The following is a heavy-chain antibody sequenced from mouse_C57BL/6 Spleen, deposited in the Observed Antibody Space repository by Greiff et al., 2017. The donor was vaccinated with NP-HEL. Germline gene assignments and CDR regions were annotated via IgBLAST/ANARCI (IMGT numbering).Heavy chain of an antibody. D-gene: IGHD4-1*01. CDR1: GYSITSGYD. J-gene: IGHJ4*01. CDR3: AREAGEGAMDY. V-gene: IGHV3-1*01. Sequence: EVMLVESGPGMVKPSQSLSLTCTVTGYSITSGYDWHWIRHFPGNKLEWMGYISYSGSTNYNPSLKSRISITHDTSKNHFFLKLNSVTTEDTATYYCAREAGEGAMDYWGQGTSVTVSS. CDR2: ISYSGST.